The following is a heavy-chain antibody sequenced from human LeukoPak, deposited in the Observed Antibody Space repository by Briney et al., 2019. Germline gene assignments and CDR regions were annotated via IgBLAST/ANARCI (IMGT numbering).Heavy chain of an antibody. CDR3: TTDLVPAAISDAFDI. CDR2: IKSKTDGGTT. D-gene: IGHD2-2*02. CDR1: GFTFSSYS. V-gene: IGHV3-15*01. Sequence: PGGSLRLSCAATGFTFSSYSLNWVRQAPGKGLEWVGRIKSKTDGGTTDYAAPVKGRFTISRDDSKNTLYLQMNSLKTEDTAVYYCTTDLVPAAISDAFDIWGQGTMVTVSS. J-gene: IGHJ3*02.